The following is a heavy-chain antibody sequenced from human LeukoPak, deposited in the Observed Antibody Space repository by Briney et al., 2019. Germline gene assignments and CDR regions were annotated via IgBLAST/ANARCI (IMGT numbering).Heavy chain of an antibody. J-gene: IGHJ5*02. CDR2: IYHSGST. CDR1: GGSISSGGYS. CDR3: ARAAVVPAAIGWFDP. V-gene: IGHV4-30-2*01. Sequence: PSETLSLTCAVSGGSISSGGYSWNWIRQPPGKGLEWIGYIYHSGSTYYNPSLKSRVTISVDRSKNQFSLKLSSVTAADTAVYYCARAAVVPAAIGWFDPWGQGTLVTVSS. D-gene: IGHD2-2*01.